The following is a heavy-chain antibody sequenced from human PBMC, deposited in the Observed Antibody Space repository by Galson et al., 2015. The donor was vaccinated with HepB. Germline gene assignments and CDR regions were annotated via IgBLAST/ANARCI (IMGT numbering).Heavy chain of an antibody. J-gene: IGHJ6*02. V-gene: IGHV1-69*13. D-gene: IGHD5-18*01. CDR1: GGTFSNYA. CDR2: IIPIFGTA. Sequence: SVKVSCKASGGTFSNYAISWVRQAPGQGLEWMGGIIPIFGTANYAQKFQGRVTITADESTATVYMELSSLRSEDTAIYYCARDRSGSRIQLWSTRFHYSGMDVWGQGTTVSVSS. CDR3: ARDRSGSRIQLWSTRFHYSGMDV.